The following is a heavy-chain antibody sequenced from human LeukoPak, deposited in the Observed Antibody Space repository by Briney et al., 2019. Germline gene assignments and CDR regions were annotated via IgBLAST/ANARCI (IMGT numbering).Heavy chain of an antibody. Sequence: SETLSLTCAVYGGSFSGYYWSWIRQPPGKGLEWIGRIHTSGSTNYNPSLKSRVTMSVDTSKNQFSLKLSSVTAADTAVYYCARDTYSYGSSAYYFDYWGQGTLVTVSS. CDR3: ARDTYSYGSSAYYFDY. V-gene: IGHV4-4*07. J-gene: IGHJ4*02. CDR1: GGSFSGYY. D-gene: IGHD5-18*01. CDR2: IHTSGST.